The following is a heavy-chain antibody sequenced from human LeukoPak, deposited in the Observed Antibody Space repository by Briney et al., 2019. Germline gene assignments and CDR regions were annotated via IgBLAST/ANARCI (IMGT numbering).Heavy chain of an antibody. CDR2: IRYDGSNK. V-gene: IGHV3-30*02. D-gene: IGHD2-2*01. CDR1: GFTFSSYG. CDR3: AKDGGDCSSTSCPPSSYYYYYMDV. Sequence: GGSLRLSCAASGFTFSSYGMHWVRQAPGKGLEWVAFIRYDGSNKYYADSVKGRFTISTDNSKNTLYLQMNSLRAEDTAVYYCAKDGGDCSSTSCPPSSYYYYYMDVWGKGTTVTVSS. J-gene: IGHJ6*03.